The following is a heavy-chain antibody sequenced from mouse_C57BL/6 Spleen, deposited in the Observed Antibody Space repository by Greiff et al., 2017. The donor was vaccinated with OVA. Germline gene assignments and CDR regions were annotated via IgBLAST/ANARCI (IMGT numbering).Heavy chain of an antibody. Sequence: QVQLQQSGPGLVQPSQSLSITCTVSGFSLTSYGVHWVRQSPGKGLEWLGVIWRGGSTDYNAAFMSRLSTTKDNSKSQVFFKMNSLQADDTAIYYCAKILYSYYAMDYWGQGTSVTVSS. D-gene: IGHD2-1*01. CDR1: GFSLTSYG. CDR3: AKILYSYYAMDY. CDR2: IWRGGST. J-gene: IGHJ4*01. V-gene: IGHV2-5*01.